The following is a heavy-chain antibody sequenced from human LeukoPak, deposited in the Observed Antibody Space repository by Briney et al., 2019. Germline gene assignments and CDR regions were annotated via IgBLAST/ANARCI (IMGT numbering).Heavy chain of an antibody. D-gene: IGHD3-10*01. CDR3: ATWPGIWYGEDY. CDR2: IYGGGGT. J-gene: IGHJ4*02. Sequence: GGSLRLSCAASGFTVSNNYMAWVRQVPGKGLEWVSVIYGGGGTYYGDSARGRFTISRDNSQNTLYLQMNSLRAEDTAVYYCATWPGIWYGEDYWGQGTLVTVSS. CDR1: GFTVSNNY. V-gene: IGHV3-53*01.